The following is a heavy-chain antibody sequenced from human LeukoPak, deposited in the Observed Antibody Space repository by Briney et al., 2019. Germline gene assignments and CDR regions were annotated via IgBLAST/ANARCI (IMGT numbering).Heavy chain of an antibody. CDR2: ISAYNGNT. CDR3: ARGGYPTNWFDP. D-gene: IGHD5-12*01. V-gene: IGHV1-18*01. CDR1: GYTFTNYA. J-gene: IGHJ5*02. Sequence: ASVKVSCKASGYTFTNYAMNWVRQAPGQGLEWMGWISAYNGNTNYAQKLQGRVTMTTDTSTSTAYMELRSLRSDDTAVYYCARGGYPTNWFDPWGQGTLVTVSS.